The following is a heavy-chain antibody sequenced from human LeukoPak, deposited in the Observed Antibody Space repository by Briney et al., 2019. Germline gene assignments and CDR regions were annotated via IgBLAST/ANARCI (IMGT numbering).Heavy chain of an antibody. D-gene: IGHD2-2*01. J-gene: IGHJ5*02. CDR3: ARDSTRTGGFDP. Sequence: SETLSLTCTVSGGSISSYYWSWIRQPAGKGLEWSGRIYTRGSTNYNPSLKSRVTMSADTSKNQFSLKLSSVTAADTAVYYCARDSTRTGGFDPWGQGTLVTVSS. V-gene: IGHV4-4*07. CDR1: GGSISSYY. CDR2: IYTRGST.